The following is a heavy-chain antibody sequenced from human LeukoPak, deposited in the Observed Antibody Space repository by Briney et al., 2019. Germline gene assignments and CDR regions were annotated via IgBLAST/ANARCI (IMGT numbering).Heavy chain of an antibody. D-gene: IGHD3-22*01. V-gene: IGHV3-23*01. J-gene: IGHJ4*02. CDR3: AKGDYYDSSGYSLFDY. CDR2: ISGSGGST. Sequence: GGSLRLSCAASGFTFSSYAMNWVRQAPGKGLEWVSGISGSGGSTYYADSVKGRFTISRDNSKNTLYLQMNSLRAEDTAVYYCAKGDYYDSSGYSLFDYWGQGTLVTVSS. CDR1: GFTFSSYA.